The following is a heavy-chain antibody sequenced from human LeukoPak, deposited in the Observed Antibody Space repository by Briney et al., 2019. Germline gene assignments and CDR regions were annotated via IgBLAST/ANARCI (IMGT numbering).Heavy chain of an antibody. V-gene: IGHV3-11*01. CDR1: GFTFSDYY. CDR3: AKGGAVSSKSITLIQGTRKYYYYMDV. J-gene: IGHJ6*03. Sequence: GGSLRLSCAASGFTFSDYYMTWIRQAPGTGLEWVSYISSSGTSIHYADSVKGRFTISRDNAKKPLYLQMNSLRAEDTAVYYCAKGGAVSSKSITLIQGTRKYYYYMDVWGKGTTVTISS. D-gene: IGHD3-10*01. CDR2: ISSSGTSI.